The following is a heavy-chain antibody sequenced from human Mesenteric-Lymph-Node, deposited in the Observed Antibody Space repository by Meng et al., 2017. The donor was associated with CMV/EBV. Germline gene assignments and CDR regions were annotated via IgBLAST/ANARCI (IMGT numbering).Heavy chain of an antibody. D-gene: IGHD6-13*01. CDR3: ARDTAGGYWD. Sequence: SCKAFGYIFTSHQVHWVRQAPGQGLEWMGIINPSGGRKISAQKFQGRLTLTRDTSTSTVYMELSSLRSEHTAVYYCARDTAGGYWDWGQGTLVTVSS. CDR2: INPSGGRK. V-gene: IGHV1-46*01. J-gene: IGHJ4*02. CDR1: GYIFTSHQ.